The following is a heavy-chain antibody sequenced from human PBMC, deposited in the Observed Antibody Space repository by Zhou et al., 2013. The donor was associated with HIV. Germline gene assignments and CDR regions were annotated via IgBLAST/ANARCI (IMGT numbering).Heavy chain of an antibody. Sequence: QVQLVQSGAEVKKPGASVKVSCKASGYTFNSYGINWVRQAPGQGLEWMGGIIPIFGTTNYAQKFQGRVTITADESTSTAYMELSSLRSDDTAVYYCAREVRRGLRFLFDYWGQGTLVTVSS. CDR3: AREVRRGLRFLFDY. V-gene: IGHV1-69*01. CDR2: IIPIFGTT. D-gene: IGHD5-12*01. J-gene: IGHJ4*02. CDR1: GYTFNSYG.